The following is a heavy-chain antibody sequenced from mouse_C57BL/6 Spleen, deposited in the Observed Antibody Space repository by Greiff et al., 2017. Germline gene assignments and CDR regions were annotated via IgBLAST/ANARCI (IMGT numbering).Heavy chain of an antibody. V-gene: IGHV7-3*01. Sequence: EVHLVESGGGLVQPGGSLSLSCAASGFTFTDYYMSWVRQPPGKALEWLGFIRNKANGYTTEYSASVKGRFTISRDNSQSILYLQMNALRAEDSATYYCARSPDGYYVMDYWGQGTSVTVSS. CDR2: IRNKANGYTT. CDR1: GFTFTDYY. J-gene: IGHJ4*01. CDR3: ARSPDGYYVMDY. D-gene: IGHD2-3*01.